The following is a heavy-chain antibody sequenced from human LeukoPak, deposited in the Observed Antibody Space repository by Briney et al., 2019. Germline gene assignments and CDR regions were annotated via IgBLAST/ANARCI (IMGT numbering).Heavy chain of an antibody. CDR1: EFTFSSYA. D-gene: IGHD2-2*01. CDR3: ANIIQKCTSGYYYFDY. CDR2: ISFDGNNE. V-gene: IGHV3-30-3*01. Sequence: GGSLRPSCAASEFTFSSYATHWVRQAPGKGLEWVAAISFDGNNEYYADSVKGRFTISRDNSKNTLYLQMNSLRAEDTAVYYCANIIQKCTSGYYYFDYWGQGTLVTVSS. J-gene: IGHJ4*02.